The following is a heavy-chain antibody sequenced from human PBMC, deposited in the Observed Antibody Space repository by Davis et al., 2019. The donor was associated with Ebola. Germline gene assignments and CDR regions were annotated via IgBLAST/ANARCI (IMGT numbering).Heavy chain of an antibody. V-gene: IGHV3-23*01. D-gene: IGHD3-10*01. CDR3: AKVLSPRSVAGALDV. J-gene: IGHJ6*02. CDR2: ISGSGGST. Sequence: GGSLRLSCAASGFTFSSYEMNWVRQAPGKGLEWVSAISGSGGSTYYADSVKGRFTISRDNSKNTVFLQMNSLTGEDSAVYHCAKVLSPRSVAGALDVWGQGTTVTVSS. CDR1: GFTFSSYE.